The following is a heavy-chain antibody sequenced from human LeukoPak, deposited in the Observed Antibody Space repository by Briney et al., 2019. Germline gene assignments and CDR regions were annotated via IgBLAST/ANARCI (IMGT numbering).Heavy chain of an antibody. J-gene: IGHJ6*03. D-gene: IGHD3-10*01. Sequence: GGSLRLSCAASGFTFSSHGMSWVRQAPGKGLEWVSAISGSGGSTYYAASVKGRFTISRDNYKNTLYLQMNSLRAEDTAVYYCAKRNYYGSGRYYYYMDVWGKGTTVTISS. CDR3: AKRNYYGSGRYYYYMDV. V-gene: IGHV3-23*01. CDR1: GFTFSSHG. CDR2: ISGSGGST.